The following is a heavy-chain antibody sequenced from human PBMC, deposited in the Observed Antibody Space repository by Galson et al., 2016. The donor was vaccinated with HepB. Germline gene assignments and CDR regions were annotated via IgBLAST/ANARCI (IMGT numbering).Heavy chain of an antibody. CDR2: IYIDGNG. CDR3: ARDLPEETAGALDV. Sequence: SLRLSCAASGFSVSSNYMTWVRQAPGKGLEWVSVIYIDGNGYYADSVKGRFTISRDNSKNTVYLQMNSLRAEDTAVYYCARDLPEETAGALDVWGQGTMVTVSS. CDR1: GFSVSSNY. J-gene: IGHJ3*01. D-gene: IGHD1-14*01. V-gene: IGHV3-53*01.